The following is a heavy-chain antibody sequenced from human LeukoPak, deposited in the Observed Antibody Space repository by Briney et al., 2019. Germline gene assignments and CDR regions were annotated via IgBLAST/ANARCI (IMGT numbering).Heavy chain of an antibody. J-gene: IGHJ1*01. Sequence: GGSLRLSCAACGFTFGDYAMHWVRQTPGRGLEWLSLISGDGTSTYYTGSVEGRFTISRDNSKNSLYLQMNSLRAEDTALYYCVKDPAHYTSSWYGYFQDWGQGSLVTVSS. CDR1: GFTFGDYA. CDR3: VKDPAHYTSSWYGYFQD. V-gene: IGHV3-43*02. CDR2: ISGDGTST. D-gene: IGHD6-13*01.